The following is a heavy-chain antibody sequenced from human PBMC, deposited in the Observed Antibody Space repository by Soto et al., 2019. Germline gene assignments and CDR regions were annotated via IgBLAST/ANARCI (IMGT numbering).Heavy chain of an antibody. Sequence: ETLSLTCIVSDGSISGYFWSWIRQPPGKGLEWIGEINHSGSTNYNPSLKSRVTISVDTSKNQFSLKLSSVTAADTAVYYCARAPTTVTKYYYYYGMDFWGQGTSVTVSS. D-gene: IGHD4-17*01. V-gene: IGHV4-34*01. CDR2: INHSGST. CDR1: DGSISGYF. CDR3: ARAPTTVTKYYYYYGMDF. J-gene: IGHJ6*02.